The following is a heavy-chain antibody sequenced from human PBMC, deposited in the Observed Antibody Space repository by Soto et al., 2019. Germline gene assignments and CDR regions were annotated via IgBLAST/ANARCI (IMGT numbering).Heavy chain of an antibody. Sequence: HPGGSLRLSCAASGFTFSSYGMHWVRQAPGKGLEWVAVIWYDGSNKYYADSVKGRFTISRDNSKNTLYLQMNSLRAEDTAVYYCAKGLVPAGHYYGMDVWGQGTTVTVPS. CDR3: AKGLVPAGHYYGMDV. V-gene: IGHV3-30*02. J-gene: IGHJ6*02. CDR1: GFTFSSYG. CDR2: IWYDGSNK. D-gene: IGHD2-2*01.